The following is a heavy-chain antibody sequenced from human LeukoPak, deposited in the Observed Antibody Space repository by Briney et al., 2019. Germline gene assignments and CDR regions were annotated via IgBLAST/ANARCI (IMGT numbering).Heavy chain of an antibody. CDR3: ASYYDSSGYYYGGGLDY. V-gene: IGHV1-18*01. J-gene: IGHJ4*02. Sequence: GASVKVSCKASGYTFTSYGISWVRQAPGQGLEWMGWISAYNGNTNYAQKLQGRVTMTTDTSTSTAYMEPRSLRSDDTAVYYCASYYDSSGYYYGGGLDYWGQGTLVTVSS. D-gene: IGHD3-22*01. CDR1: GYTFTSYG. CDR2: ISAYNGNT.